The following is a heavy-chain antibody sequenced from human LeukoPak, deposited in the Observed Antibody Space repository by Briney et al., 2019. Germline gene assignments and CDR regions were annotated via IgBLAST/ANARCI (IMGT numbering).Heavy chain of an antibody. D-gene: IGHD4-23*01. CDR1: GGSISSSNYY. Sequence: SETLSLTCTVSGGSISSSNYYWGWIRQPPGKGLEWIGSIYYSGSTYYNPSLKSRVTMSVDTSKNRFSLKLSSVTAADTAVCYCARAPSVVTRYFDYWGQGTLVTVSS. CDR3: ARAPSVVTRYFDY. CDR2: IYYSGST. J-gene: IGHJ4*02. V-gene: IGHV4-39*01.